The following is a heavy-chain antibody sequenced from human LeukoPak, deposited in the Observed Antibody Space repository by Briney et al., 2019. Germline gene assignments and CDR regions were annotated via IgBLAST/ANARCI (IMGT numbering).Heavy chain of an antibody. Sequence: GGSLRLSCAASGFTFSSYSMNWVRQAPGKGLEWVSSISSSSSYIYYADSVKGRFTISRDNAKNSLYLQMNSLRAEDTAVYYCARGGVPAAMAYYFDYWGQGTLVTVSS. D-gene: IGHD2-2*01. J-gene: IGHJ4*02. CDR1: GFTFSSYS. CDR3: ARGGVPAAMAYYFDY. V-gene: IGHV3-21*01. CDR2: ISSSSSYI.